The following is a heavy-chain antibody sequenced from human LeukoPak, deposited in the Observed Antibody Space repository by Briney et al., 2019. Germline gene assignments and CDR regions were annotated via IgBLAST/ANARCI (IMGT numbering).Heavy chain of an antibody. Sequence: GGSLRLSCAASGFTFSSYEMNWVRQAPGKGLEWVSYISCSGSTIYYADSVKGRFTISRDNAKNSLYLQMNSLRAEDTAVYYCARVYYYDILTGYEDDDYWGREPWSPSPQ. CDR2: ISCSGSTI. D-gene: IGHD3-9*01. J-gene: IGHJ4*02. CDR1: GFTFSSYE. V-gene: IGHV3-48*03. CDR3: ARVYYYDILTGYEDDDY.